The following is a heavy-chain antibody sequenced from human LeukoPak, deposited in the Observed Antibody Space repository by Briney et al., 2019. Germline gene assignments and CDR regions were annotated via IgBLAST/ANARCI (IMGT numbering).Heavy chain of an antibody. Sequence: ASVKVSCKASGYTFTSYYMHWVRQAPGQGLEWMGIINPSGGSTSYAQKFQGRDTMTRDTSTSTVYMELSSLRSEDTAVYYCASTRPTAEYFQHWGQGTLVTVSS. CDR2: INPSGGST. J-gene: IGHJ1*01. CDR1: GYTFTSYY. V-gene: IGHV1-46*03. CDR3: ASTRPTAEYFQH.